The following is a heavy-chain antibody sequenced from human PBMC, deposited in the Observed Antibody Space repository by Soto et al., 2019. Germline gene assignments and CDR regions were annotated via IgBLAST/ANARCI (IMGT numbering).Heavy chain of an antibody. D-gene: IGHD2-15*01. V-gene: IGHV1-3*01. CDR2: INAGNGNT. CDR3: ARGPGGPDGPGDY. CDR1: GCTFTSYA. J-gene: IGHJ4*02. Sequence: QVQLVQSRAKVKKPGASVKVSCKASGCTFTSYAMHWVRQAPGQRLEWMGWINAGNGNTKYSQKFQGRVTITRDTSASTVYMELSSLRSEDTAVYYCARGPGGPDGPGDYWGQGTLVTVSS.